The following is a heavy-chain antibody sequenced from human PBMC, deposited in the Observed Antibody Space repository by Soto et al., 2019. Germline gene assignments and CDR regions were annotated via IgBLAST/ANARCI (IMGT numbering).Heavy chain of an antibody. Sequence: SVKGSCTASGGTFSSYAISWVRQAPGQGLEWMGGIIPIFGTANYAQKFQGRVTITADESTSTAYMELSSLRSEDTAVYYCARDGTGSRYFDLWGRGTLVTVSS. CDR2: IIPIFGTA. CDR1: GGTFSSYA. J-gene: IGHJ2*01. CDR3: ARDGTGSRYFDL. D-gene: IGHD3-9*01. V-gene: IGHV1-69*13.